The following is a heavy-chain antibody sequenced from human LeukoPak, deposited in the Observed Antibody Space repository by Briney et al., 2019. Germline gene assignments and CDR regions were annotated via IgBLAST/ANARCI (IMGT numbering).Heavy chain of an antibody. D-gene: IGHD4/OR15-4a*01. V-gene: IGHV4-34*01. J-gene: IGHJ3*02. Sequence: SETLSLTCAVYGGSFSGFYWSWIPQPPGKGLEWSGEINHSGSTNYNPSLKSRVTISVDPSKNQFSLNLSSVTAADTAVYYCARSARYGARDAFDIWGQGTMVTVSS. CDR3: ARSARYGARDAFDI. CDR1: GGSFSGFY. CDR2: INHSGST.